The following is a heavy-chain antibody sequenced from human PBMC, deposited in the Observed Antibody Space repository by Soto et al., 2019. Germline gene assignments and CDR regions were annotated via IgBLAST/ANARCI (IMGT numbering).Heavy chain of an antibody. J-gene: IGHJ2*01. CDR1: GFTFNTYW. CDR3: GRVGQGAWCFDV. CDR2: INPDGRVT. V-gene: IGHV3-74*01. D-gene: IGHD1-26*01. Sequence: EVQLVESGGGLVQPGGSLTLSCAASGFTFNTYWVHWVRQAPGKGVVWVSRINPDGRVTNYADSVKGRFTISRDNAQKTRYRQMNRPTPDDTAVSECGRVGQGAWCFDVWGRGTLVTVSS.